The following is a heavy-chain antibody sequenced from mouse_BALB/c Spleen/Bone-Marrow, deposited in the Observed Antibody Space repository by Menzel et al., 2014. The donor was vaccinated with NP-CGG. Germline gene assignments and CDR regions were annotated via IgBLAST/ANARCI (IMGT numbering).Heavy chain of an antibody. CDR3: AKASVVPYYFDF. D-gene: IGHD1-1*01. V-gene: IGHV1-9*01. Sequence: VQLQESGAELMKPGASVKISCKATGYTFSNYWIDWVKQRPGHGLEWIGEILPGSGTANYNEKFKGKATFTADTSSNTDYMQLSSITSEDSALYCCAKASVVPYYFDFWGQGTTLTVSS. J-gene: IGHJ2*01. CDR1: GYTFSNYW. CDR2: ILPGSGTA.